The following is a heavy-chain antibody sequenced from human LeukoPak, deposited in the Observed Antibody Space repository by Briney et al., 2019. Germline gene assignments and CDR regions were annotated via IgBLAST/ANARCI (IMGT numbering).Heavy chain of an antibody. V-gene: IGHV1-18*01. Sequence: ASVKVSCKASGYTFTKYGVSWVRQAPGQGLEWMGWISAYNGDIKYAQRGKGRVTMTTDTSTGTVYMGLRSLRSDDTAVYYCARESGSDAFDIWGQGTMVTVSS. J-gene: IGHJ3*02. CDR3: ARESGSDAFDI. CDR1: GYTFTKYG. CDR2: ISAYNGDI.